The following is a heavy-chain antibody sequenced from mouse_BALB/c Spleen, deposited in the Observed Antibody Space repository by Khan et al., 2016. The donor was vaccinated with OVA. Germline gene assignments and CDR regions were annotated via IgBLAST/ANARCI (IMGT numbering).Heavy chain of an antibody. Sequence: VQLQASGPGLVAPSQSLSITCTVSGFSLTSYGVHWVRQPPGKGLEWLGIIWAGGSTNYNSALMSRLSISKDNSKSQVFVKMISLQTDDTAMYYCARDHGNTYEYFDYWGQGTTLTVSS. CDR2: IWAGGST. J-gene: IGHJ2*01. CDR3: ARDHGNTYEYFDY. D-gene: IGHD1-1*01. CDR1: GFSLTSYG. V-gene: IGHV2-9*02.